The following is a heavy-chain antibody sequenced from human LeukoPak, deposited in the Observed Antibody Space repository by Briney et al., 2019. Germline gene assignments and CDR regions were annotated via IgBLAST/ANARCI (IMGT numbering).Heavy chain of an antibody. D-gene: IGHD3-22*01. CDR1: GFTFDDYG. CDR2: INWNGGST. J-gene: IGHJ3*02. CDR3: ARGLDSSGYYDAFDI. V-gene: IGHV3-20*04. Sequence: PGGSLRLSCAASGFTFDDYGMSWVRQAPGKGLEWVSGINWNGGSTGYADSVKSQFTISRDNAKNSLYLQMNSLRAEDTALYYCARGLDSSGYYDAFDIWGQGTMVTVSS.